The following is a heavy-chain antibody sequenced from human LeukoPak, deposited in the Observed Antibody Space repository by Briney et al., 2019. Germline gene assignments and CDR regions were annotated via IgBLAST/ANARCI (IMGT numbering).Heavy chain of an antibody. D-gene: IGHD3-10*01. CDR2: IYGDGTT. CDR1: GFTVRNYC. Sequence: GGSLRLSCAASGFTVRNYCVSWVRQAPGKGLEWVAVIYGDGTTYYADSVKGRFTISSDTLKNTLSLQMDSLRAADTAMYYCARGSSVASGRYSIYSSWGQGTLVTVSP. J-gene: IGHJ5*02. CDR3: ARGSSVASGRYSIYSS. V-gene: IGHV3-53*01.